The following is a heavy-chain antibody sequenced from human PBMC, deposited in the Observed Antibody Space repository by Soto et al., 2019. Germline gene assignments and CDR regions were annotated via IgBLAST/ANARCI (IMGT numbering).Heavy chain of an antibody. J-gene: IGHJ4*02. V-gene: IGHV4-59*08. CDR1: GGSISSYY. CDR2: IYYSGST. D-gene: IGHD2-15*01. Sequence: SETLSLTCTVSGGSISSYYWSWIRQPPGKGLEWIGYIYYSGSTNYNPSLKSRVTISLDTSKNQFSLRLSSVAATDTAVYYCARLVRVAYVNYWGQGTLVTVSS. CDR3: ARLVRVAYVNY.